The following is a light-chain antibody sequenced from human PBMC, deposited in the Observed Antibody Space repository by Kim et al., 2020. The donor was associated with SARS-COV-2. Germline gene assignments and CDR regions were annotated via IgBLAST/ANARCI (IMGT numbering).Light chain of an antibody. CDR1: QSISSY. V-gene: IGKV3-11*01. CDR2: DAS. J-gene: IGKJ5*01. Sequence: EVVLTQSPATLSLSPGERATLSCRASQSISSYLAWYQQKPGQAPRLLIYDASKRATGIPARFSGSGSGTDFTLTISSLVPEDFATYYCQHRNRWSPGATFGQGTRLEIK. CDR3: QHRNRWSPGAT.